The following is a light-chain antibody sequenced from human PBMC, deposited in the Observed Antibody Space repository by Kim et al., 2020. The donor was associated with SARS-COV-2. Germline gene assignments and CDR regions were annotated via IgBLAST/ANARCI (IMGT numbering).Light chain of an antibody. CDR3: QQSYSTPVT. CDR2: GAS. CDR1: ESISRY. J-gene: IGKJ2*01. Sequence: DIQMTQSPSSLSASVGDRVTITCRASESISRYLNWYQQKPGKAPNVLIYGASSLQSVVPSRFSGSGSGRDFSLTINSLQPEDFATCDGQQSYSTPVTFGQGTKLEI. V-gene: IGKV1-39*01.